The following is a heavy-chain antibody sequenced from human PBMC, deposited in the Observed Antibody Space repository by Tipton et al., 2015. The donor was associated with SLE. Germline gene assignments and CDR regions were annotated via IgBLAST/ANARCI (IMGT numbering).Heavy chain of an antibody. D-gene: IGHD2-8*01. CDR1: GGSISSGGYY. Sequence: TLSLTCTVSGGSISSGGYYWSWIRQHPGKGLEWIGYIYYSGSTYYNPSLKSRVTISVDTSKNQFSLKLSSVTAADTAVCYCAKRPGMLGYRWFDYWGQGTLVTVSS. V-gene: IGHV4-31*03. CDR3: AKRPGMLGYRWFDY. J-gene: IGHJ4*02. CDR2: IYYSGST.